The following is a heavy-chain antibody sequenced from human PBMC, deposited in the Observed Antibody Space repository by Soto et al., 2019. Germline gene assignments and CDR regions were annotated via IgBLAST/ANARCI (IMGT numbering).Heavy chain of an antibody. CDR3: ARDQPAIRLDHSGWPI. CDR1: GYTFTSYG. CDR2: ISAYNGNT. D-gene: IGHD6-19*01. J-gene: IGHJ4*02. Sequence: ASVKVSCKASGYTFTSYGISWVRQAPGQGLEWMGWISAYNGNTNYAQKLQGRVTMTTDTSTSTAYMELRSLRSDDTAVDYCARDQPAIRLDHSGWPIWGQETLVTVSS. V-gene: IGHV1-18*04.